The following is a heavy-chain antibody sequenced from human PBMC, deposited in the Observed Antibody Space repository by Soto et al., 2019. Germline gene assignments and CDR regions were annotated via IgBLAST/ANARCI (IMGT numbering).Heavy chain of an antibody. CDR2: IYYSGSWS. J-gene: IGHJ4*02. D-gene: IGHD4-4*01. V-gene: IGHV4-59*08. CDR3: ARAMFDDYTQGAIWDY. Sequence: PSETLSLTCTVSGASVSSDYWIWIRQPPGKGLEFIAFIYYSGSWSTYNPSLKSRVTIAADTSKNQISLRLNSVIAEDTAVYYCARAMFDDYTQGAIWDYWGQGTLVTVSS. CDR1: GASVSSDY.